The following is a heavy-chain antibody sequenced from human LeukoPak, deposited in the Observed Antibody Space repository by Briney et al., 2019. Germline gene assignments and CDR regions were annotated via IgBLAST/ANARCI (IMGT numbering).Heavy chain of an antibody. Sequence: PGGSLRLSCAASGFTFSSYWMSWVHQAPGKGLEWVANIKQDGSEKYYVDSVKGRFTISRDNAKNSLYLQMNSLRAEDTAVYYCARDLGMGVRFLEWLPNLEYNWFDPWGQGTLVTVSS. J-gene: IGHJ5*02. CDR2: IKQDGSEK. V-gene: IGHV3-7*01. CDR1: GFTFSSYW. CDR3: ARDLGMGVRFLEWLPNLEYNWFDP. D-gene: IGHD3-3*01.